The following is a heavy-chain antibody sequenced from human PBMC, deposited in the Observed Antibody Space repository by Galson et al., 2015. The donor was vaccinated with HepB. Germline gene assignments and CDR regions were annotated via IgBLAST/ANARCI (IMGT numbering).Heavy chain of an antibody. J-gene: IGHJ4*02. Sequence: LSLTCTVSGGSIGSYYWSWIRQPPGKGLEWIGYIYYSGSTNYNPSLKSRVTISVDTSKNQFSLKLSSVTAADTAVYYCASHDYVWGSYRYTPPDYWGQGTLVTVSS. D-gene: IGHD3-16*02. V-gene: IGHV4-59*01. CDR2: IYYSGST. CDR1: GGSIGSYY. CDR3: ASHDYVWGSYRYTPPDY.